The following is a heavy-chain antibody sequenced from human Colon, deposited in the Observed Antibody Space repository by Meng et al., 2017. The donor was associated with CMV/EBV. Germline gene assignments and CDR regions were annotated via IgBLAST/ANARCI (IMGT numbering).Heavy chain of an antibody. CDR1: GFTFSSYS. V-gene: IGHV3-21*01. D-gene: IGHD3-16*02. J-gene: IGHJ4*02. CDR3: ARDYHSKFDY. CDR2: ISSSSSYI. Sequence: GESLKISCAASGFTFSSYSMNWVRQAPGKGLEWVSSISSSSSYIYYADSVKGRFTISRDSAKNSLYLQMNSLRAEDTAVYYCARDYHSKFDYWGQGTLVTVSS.